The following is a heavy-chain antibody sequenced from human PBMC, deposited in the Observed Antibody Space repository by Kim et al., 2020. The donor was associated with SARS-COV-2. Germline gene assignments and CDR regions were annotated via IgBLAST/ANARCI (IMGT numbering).Heavy chain of an antibody. J-gene: IGHJ3*02. CDR3: ARGKTIPAAIGAFDI. Sequence: GGSLRLSCAASGFTFSSYGMHWVRQAPGKGLEWVAVIWYDGSNKYYADSVKGRFTISRDNSKNTLYLQMNSLRAEDTAVYYCARGKTIPAAIGAFDIWGQGTMVTVSS. V-gene: IGHV3-33*01. CDR1: GFTFSSYG. D-gene: IGHD2-2*01. CDR2: IWYDGSNK.